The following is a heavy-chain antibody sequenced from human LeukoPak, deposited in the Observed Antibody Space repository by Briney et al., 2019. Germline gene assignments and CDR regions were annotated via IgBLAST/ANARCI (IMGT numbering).Heavy chain of an antibody. Sequence: PSGTLSLTCAVSGGSISSNEWWSWVRQPPGKGLEWIGEIFHTGSTNYNPSLKSRVTISVDKSKNQFSLKVNSMTAADTAVYYCASLSGSYDDYWGQGTLVTVSS. V-gene: IGHV4-4*02. J-gene: IGHJ4*02. CDR1: GGSISSNEW. CDR3: ASLSGSYDDY. D-gene: IGHD1-26*01. CDR2: IFHTGST.